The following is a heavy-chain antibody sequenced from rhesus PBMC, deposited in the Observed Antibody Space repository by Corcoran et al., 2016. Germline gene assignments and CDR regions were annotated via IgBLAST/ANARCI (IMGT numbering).Heavy chain of an antibody. D-gene: IGHD6-31*01. CDR1: GFTFSKVW. CDR2: NKSKADGGQS. J-gene: IGHJ4*01. Sequence: EVQLVESGGGLVQPGGSLRLSCAASGFTFSKVWMNWVRQAPGKGLEGVARNKSKADGGQSDYAASVKGRFTISRDDSKNTLYLQMNSLKTEDTAVYYCTTAAAALWGQGVLVTVSS. V-gene: IGHV3-30*01. CDR3: TTAAAAL.